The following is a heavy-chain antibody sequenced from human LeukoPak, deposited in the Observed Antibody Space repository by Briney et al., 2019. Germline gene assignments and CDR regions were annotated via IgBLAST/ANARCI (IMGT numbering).Heavy chain of an antibody. Sequence: ASETLSLTCTVSGGSIGSDYWSWIRQPPGKGLEWIGYIYYSGSTNYNPSLKSRVTISVDTSKNQFSLKLNSVTAADTAVYFCARERAAMDSWGQGTLVTVSS. J-gene: IGHJ4*02. V-gene: IGHV4-59*01. CDR2: IYYSGST. CDR1: GGSIGSDY. CDR3: ARERAAMDS. D-gene: IGHD5-18*01.